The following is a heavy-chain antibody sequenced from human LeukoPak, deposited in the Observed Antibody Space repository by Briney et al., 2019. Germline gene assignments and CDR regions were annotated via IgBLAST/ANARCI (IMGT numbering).Heavy chain of an antibody. D-gene: IGHD7-27*01. Sequence: ASVTLSCKASGYTFTGCYIHWVRKAPGQGHDLKGWINANSGGTSYAQKFQDRVTMTRDTSISTAYMELTRLTSDDTAVYFCAGANWAAGDPFDYWGQGTLVTVSS. V-gene: IGHV1-2*02. CDR3: AGANWAAGDPFDY. J-gene: IGHJ4*02. CDR2: INANSGGT. CDR1: GYTFTGCY.